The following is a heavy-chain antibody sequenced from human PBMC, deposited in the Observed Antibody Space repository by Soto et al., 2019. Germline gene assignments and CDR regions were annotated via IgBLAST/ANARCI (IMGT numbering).Heavy chain of an antibody. V-gene: IGHV3-23*01. CDR1: GFTFSSYA. J-gene: IGHJ4*02. D-gene: IGHD6-19*01. CDR2: ISGSGGST. Sequence: EVQLLESGGGLVQPGGSLRLSCAASGFTFSSYAMSWVRQAPGKGLEWVSAISGSGGSTYYADSVKGRFTISRDNSKNTLYLQMNSLRAEDTAVSYCAKGGSGWWGYFDYWGQGTLVTVSS. CDR3: AKGGSGWWGYFDY.